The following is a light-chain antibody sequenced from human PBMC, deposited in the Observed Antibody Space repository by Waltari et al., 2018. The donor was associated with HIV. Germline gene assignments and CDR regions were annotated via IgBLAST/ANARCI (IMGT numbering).Light chain of an antibody. CDR2: WAS. Sequence: MLTQSPDSLAVSLGERATINCKSSQSVLYNSDNKNYLAWYQQKPGQPPNLLISWASTRESGVPDRFSGSGSGTDFTLTISSLQAEDVAIYYCQQYHTSWTFGQGTKVEIK. CDR3: QQYHTSWT. J-gene: IGKJ1*01. V-gene: IGKV4-1*01. CDR1: QSVLYNSDNKNY.